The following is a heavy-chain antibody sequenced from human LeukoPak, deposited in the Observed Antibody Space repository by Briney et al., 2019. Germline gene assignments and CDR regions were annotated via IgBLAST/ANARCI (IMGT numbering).Heavy chain of an antibody. Sequence: GASVKVSSKASGGTFSSYAISWVRQAPGQGLEWMGGIIPIFGTANYAQKFQGRVTITTDESTSTAYMELSSLRSEDTAVYYCAGGRGYSYGLYDYWGQGTLVTVSS. V-gene: IGHV1-69*05. CDR2: IIPIFGTA. CDR3: AGGRGYSYGLYDY. D-gene: IGHD5-18*01. CDR1: GGTFSSYA. J-gene: IGHJ4*02.